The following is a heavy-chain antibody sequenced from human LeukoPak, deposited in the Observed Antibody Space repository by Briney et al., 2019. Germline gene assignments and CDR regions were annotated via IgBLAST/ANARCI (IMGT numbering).Heavy chain of an antibody. CDR1: GFTFSDYY. J-gene: IGHJ3*02. D-gene: IGHD6-13*01. CDR3: ARGLGDSSSGGAAFDI. Sequence: KAGGSLRLSCAVSGFTFSDYYMSCIRQAPGKGLEWVSYISSRSSYTNYVDSVKGRFTISRDNAKKSLYLQMNSLRAEDTAVYYCARGLGDSSSGGAAFDIWGQGTMVTVSS. V-gene: IGHV3-11*06. CDR2: ISSRSSYT.